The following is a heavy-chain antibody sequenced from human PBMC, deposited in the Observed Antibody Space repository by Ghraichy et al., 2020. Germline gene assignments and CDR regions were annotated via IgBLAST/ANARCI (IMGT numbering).Heavy chain of an antibody. CDR1: GGSISSYY. CDR2: IYYSGST. D-gene: IGHD4-17*01. Sequence: SQTLSLTCTVSGGSISSYYWSWIRQPPGKGLEWIGYIYYSGSTNYNPSLKSRVTISVDTSKNQFSLKLSSVTAADTAVYYCARGSVGDDYGDYVPPRVDAFDIWGQGTMVTVSS. CDR3: ARGSVGDDYGDYVPPRVDAFDI. V-gene: IGHV4-59*01. J-gene: IGHJ3*02.